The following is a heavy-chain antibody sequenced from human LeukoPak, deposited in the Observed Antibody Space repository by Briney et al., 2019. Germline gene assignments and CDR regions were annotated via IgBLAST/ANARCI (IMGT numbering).Heavy chain of an antibody. CDR1: GGSFSGYY. CDR2: INHRGST. V-gene: IGHV4-34*01. Sequence: SETLSLTCAVYGGSFSGYYWSWIRQPPGKGLEWIGEINHRGSTNYNPSLKSRVTISVDTSKNQFSLKLSSVTAADTAVYYCARHMSSSWYGGRHQNYYYYYGMDVWGQGTTVTVSS. J-gene: IGHJ6*02. CDR3: ARHMSSSWYGGRHQNYYYYYGMDV. D-gene: IGHD6-13*01.